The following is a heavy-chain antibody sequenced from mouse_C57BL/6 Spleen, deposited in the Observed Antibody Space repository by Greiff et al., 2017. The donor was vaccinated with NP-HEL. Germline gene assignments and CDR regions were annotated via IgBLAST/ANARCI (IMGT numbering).Heavy chain of an antibody. D-gene: IGHD1-1*01. Sequence: VQLQQSGPELVKPGASVKISCKASGYSFTGYYMNWVKQSPEKSLEWIGEINPSTGGTTYNQKFKAKATLTVDKSSSTAYMQLKSLTSEDSAVYYCARIPLLLRAYWGQGTLVTVSA. CDR2: INPSTGGT. J-gene: IGHJ3*01. V-gene: IGHV1-42*01. CDR1: GYSFTGYY. CDR3: ARIPLLLRAY.